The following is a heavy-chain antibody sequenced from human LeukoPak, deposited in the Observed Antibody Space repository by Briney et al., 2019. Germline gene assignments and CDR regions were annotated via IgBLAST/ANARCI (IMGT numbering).Heavy chain of an antibody. J-gene: IGHJ3*02. V-gene: IGHV5-51*01. CDR1: GYXFTTYW. CDR3: ASRDYGSGSYYKAAFDI. CDR2: IYPGDSDT. D-gene: IGHD3-10*01. Sequence: GESLKISCSGSGYXFTTYWICWVRQMPGKGLVWMGIIYPGDSDTRYSPSFQGQVTMSADKSISTAYLQWSSLKASDTAMYYCASRDYGSGSYYKAAFDIWGQGTMVTVSS.